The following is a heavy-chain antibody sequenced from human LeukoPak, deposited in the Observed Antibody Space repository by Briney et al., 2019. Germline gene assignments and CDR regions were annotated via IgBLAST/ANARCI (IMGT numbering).Heavy chain of an antibody. CDR2: INPNSGGT. J-gene: IGHJ6*02. CDR1: GYTFTAYY. CDR3: ARDLYVGGSGYYIKYYYGMDV. D-gene: IGHD3-3*01. Sequence: ASVKVSCKASGYTFTAYYMHWVRQAPGQGLEWMGWINPNSGGTNYAQNFQGRVTMTGDTSISTAYMELSRLRSDDTAVYYCARDLYVGGSGYYIKYYYGMDVWGQGTTVTVSS. V-gene: IGHV1-2*02.